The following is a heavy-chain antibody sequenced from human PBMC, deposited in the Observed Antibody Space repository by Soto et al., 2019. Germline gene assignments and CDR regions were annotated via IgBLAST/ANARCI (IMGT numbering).Heavy chain of an antibody. CDR3: ARDPLEYYDSSGYYDYYGMDV. D-gene: IGHD3-22*01. V-gene: IGHV1-69*06. CDR2: IIPIFGTA. CDR1: GGTFSSYA. Sequence: SVKVSCKASGGTFSSYAISWVRQAPGQGLEWMGGIIPIFGTANYAQKFQGRVTITADKSTSTAYMELSSLRSEDTAVYYCARDPLEYYDSSGYYDYYGMDVWGQGTTVTVSS. J-gene: IGHJ6*02.